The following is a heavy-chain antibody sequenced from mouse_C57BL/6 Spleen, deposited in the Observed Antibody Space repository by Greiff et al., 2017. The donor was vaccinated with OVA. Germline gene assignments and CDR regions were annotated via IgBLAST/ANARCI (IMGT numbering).Heavy chain of an antibody. CDR1: GYTFTSYW. J-gene: IGHJ4*01. Sequence: QVQLQQPGAELVKPGASVKMSCKASGYTFTSYWITWVKQRPGQGLEWIGDIYPGSGSTNYNEKFKSKATLTVDTSSSTAYMQLSSLTSEDSAVYYCARSGDYPYYYAMDYWGQGTSVTVAS. D-gene: IGHD2-4*01. CDR2: IYPGSGST. V-gene: IGHV1-55*01. CDR3: ARSGDYPYYYAMDY.